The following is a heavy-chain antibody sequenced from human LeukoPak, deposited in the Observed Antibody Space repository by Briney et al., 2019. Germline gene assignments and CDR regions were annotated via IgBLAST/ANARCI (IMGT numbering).Heavy chain of an antibody. CDR2: IFTSGST. CDR3: ARSLVPAAPTTGYYFDY. CDR1: GGSISSYY. J-gene: IGHJ4*02. D-gene: IGHD2-2*01. V-gene: IGHV4-4*07. Sequence: SETLSLTCTVSGGSISSYYWSWIRQPAGKGLEWIGRIFTSGSTNYNPSLKSRVTISIDTSKNQFSLKLSSVTAADTAVYYCARSLVPAAPTTGYYFDYWGQGTLVTVSS.